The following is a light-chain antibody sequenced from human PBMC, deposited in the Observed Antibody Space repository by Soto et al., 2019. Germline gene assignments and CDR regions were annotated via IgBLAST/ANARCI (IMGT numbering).Light chain of an antibody. CDR1: ESVSDNY. J-gene: IGKJ4*01. CDR2: GAS. Sequence: EIVLTQSPGTLSLSPGERATLSCRASESVSDNYLAWYQQRSGQAPRLVIYGASSRASAVADRFSGSGSGADFTLTISRLEPEDFAVYYCQQYGSSPLTFGGGTKVEIK. V-gene: IGKV3-20*01. CDR3: QQYGSSPLT.